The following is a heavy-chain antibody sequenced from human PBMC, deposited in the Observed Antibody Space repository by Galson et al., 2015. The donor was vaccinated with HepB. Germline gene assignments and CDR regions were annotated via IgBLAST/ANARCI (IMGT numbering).Heavy chain of an antibody. V-gene: IGHV3-30-3*01. CDR1: GFTLSNYP. CDR2: ISYDGSKK. J-gene: IGHJ5*02. Sequence: SLRLSCAASGFTLSNYPMHWVRQAPGKGLEWVAVISYDGSKKYHADSVKGRFTISRDNSKNTLYLQMNSLRAEDTAVYYCARDPRGYCTSTSCTIRVAWFVPWGQGTLVTVSS. D-gene: IGHD2-2*03. CDR3: ARDPRGYCTSTSCTIRVAWFVP.